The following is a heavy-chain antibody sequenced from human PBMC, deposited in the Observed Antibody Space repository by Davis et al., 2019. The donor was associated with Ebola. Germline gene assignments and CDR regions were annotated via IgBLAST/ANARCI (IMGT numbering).Heavy chain of an antibody. D-gene: IGHD1-26*01. V-gene: IGHV3-21*04. J-gene: IGHJ3*02. CDR1: GITFSTAW. Sequence: PWGSLRLSCVASGITFSTAWMNWVRQAPGKGLEWVSFISSSSNYIYYADSVKGRFTISRDNSKNTLYLQMNGLRVEDTAIYYCAKDTSNIWFDIWGQGTNVTVSS. CDR2: ISSSSNYI. CDR3: AKDTSNIWFDI.